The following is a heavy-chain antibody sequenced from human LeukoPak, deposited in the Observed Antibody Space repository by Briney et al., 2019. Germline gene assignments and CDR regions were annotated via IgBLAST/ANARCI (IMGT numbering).Heavy chain of an antibody. V-gene: IGHV4-59*01. D-gene: IGHD3-3*01. Sequence: KPSETLSLTCTVSGGSISSYYWSWIRQPPRKGLEWVGYIYYSGSTNYNPSLKCRVTISVDTSKNQFSLKLSSVTAADTAVYYCARVTGYYDFWSGYSTLNQYYFDYWGQGTLVTVSS. CDR3: ARVTGYYDFWSGYSTLNQYYFDY. CDR1: GGSISSYY. J-gene: IGHJ4*02. CDR2: IYYSGST.